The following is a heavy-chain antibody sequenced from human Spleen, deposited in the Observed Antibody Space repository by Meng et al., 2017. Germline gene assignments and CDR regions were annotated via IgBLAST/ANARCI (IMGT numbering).Heavy chain of an antibody. V-gene: IGHV4-30-4*01. D-gene: IGHD5-18*01. J-gene: IGHJ4*02. CDR2: IYYSGST. CDR1: GGSIMNGGYY. Sequence: QVQLQESGPGLVRPSQTLSLTCTVSGGSIMNGGYYWSWIREHPGEGLEWIGYIYYSGSTHYSPSLKSQVTISVDTSKNQFSLKLSPVTAADTAVYYCARHPSSYVDYWGQGTLVTVSS. CDR3: ARHPSSYVDY.